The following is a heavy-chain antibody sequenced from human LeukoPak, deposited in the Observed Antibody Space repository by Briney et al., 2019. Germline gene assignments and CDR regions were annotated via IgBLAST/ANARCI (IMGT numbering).Heavy chain of an antibody. CDR1: GFTFSSYW. Sequence: TGGSLRLSCAASGFTFSSYWLHWVRHAPGKGLVWVSRIYSDGNTTNYADSVKGRFTISRDNAKNTLYLQMNSLRAEDTAAYYCARDQGSTSRGIDYWGQGTLVTVSS. CDR3: ARDQGSTSRGIDY. J-gene: IGHJ4*02. CDR2: IYSDGNTT. V-gene: IGHV3-74*01. D-gene: IGHD2-2*01.